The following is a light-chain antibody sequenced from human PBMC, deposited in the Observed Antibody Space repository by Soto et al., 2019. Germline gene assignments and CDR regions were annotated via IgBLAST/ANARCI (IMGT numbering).Light chain of an antibody. CDR1: SSDVGDYDH. J-gene: IGLJ2*01. CDR3: TSFTSTSAFVV. V-gene: IGLV2-14*01. CDR2: EVI. Sequence: QSALTQPASVAGSLGQSITISCTGTSSDVGDYDHVSWYQQHPGRAPKLMIYEVINRPSGVSTRFSGSKSGNTASLTISGLQTEDEADYYCTSFTSTSAFVVFGGGTKLTVL.